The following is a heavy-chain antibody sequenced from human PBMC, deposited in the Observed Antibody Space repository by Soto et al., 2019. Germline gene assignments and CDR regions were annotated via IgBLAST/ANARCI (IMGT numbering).Heavy chain of an antibody. Sequence: GGSLNLSCAASGFTFRRYEMNWVRQAPGKGLEWVSYISSSGSTIYYADSVRGRFTISRDNAKNSLYLQMNSLRAEDTAVYYCARGGRYCSGGSCYDSGYYYGMDVWGQGTTVPVS. CDR1: GFTFRRYE. D-gene: IGHD2-15*01. V-gene: IGHV3-48*03. J-gene: IGHJ6*02. CDR3: ARGGRYCSGGSCYDSGYYYGMDV. CDR2: ISSSGSTI.